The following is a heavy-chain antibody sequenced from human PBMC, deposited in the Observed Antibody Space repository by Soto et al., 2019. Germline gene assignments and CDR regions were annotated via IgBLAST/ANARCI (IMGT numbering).Heavy chain of an antibody. V-gene: IGHV3-30-3*01. CDR2: MSYDGNSK. Sequence: QVQLVESGGGVVQPGMSLRLSCAASGFTFSTYVIHWVRQAPGKGLEWVAVMSYDGNSKSYADSVKGRFTISRDNSKNTLYLKMNSLKSEDTAVYHCASERGPHDVCDIWGQGTMVTVSS. CDR3: ASERGPHDVCDI. CDR1: GFTFSTYV. J-gene: IGHJ3*02. D-gene: IGHD2-15*01.